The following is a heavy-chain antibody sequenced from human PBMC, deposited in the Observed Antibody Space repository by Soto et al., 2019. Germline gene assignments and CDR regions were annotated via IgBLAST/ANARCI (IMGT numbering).Heavy chain of an antibody. CDR3: ARLRYYDFWSGPYGMDV. D-gene: IGHD3-3*01. CDR2: IYPGDSDT. Sequence: GESLKISCKGSGYSFTSYWIGWVRQMPGKGLEWMGIIYPGDSDTRYSPSFQGQVTISADKSISTAYLQWSSLKASDTAMYYCARLRYYDFWSGPYGMDVWGQGTTVTVSS. CDR1: GYSFTSYW. V-gene: IGHV5-51*01. J-gene: IGHJ6*02.